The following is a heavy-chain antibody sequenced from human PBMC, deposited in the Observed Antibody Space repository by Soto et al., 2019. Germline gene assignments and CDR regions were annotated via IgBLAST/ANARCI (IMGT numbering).Heavy chain of an antibody. CDR3: TPLPPERRGYCSGGSCYPFDS. J-gene: IGHJ4*02. CDR1: GFTFGDYA. Sequence: EVQLVDSGGGLVQPGRSLRLSCTASGFTFGDYAMIWVRQAPGKGLEWVGYITSKTYGGTAEYAASVKGRFTISRDDSKSVVYLQMISLKTEDTAIYYCTPLPPERRGYCSGGSCYPFDSWGQGTLVTVSS. D-gene: IGHD2-15*01. V-gene: IGHV3-49*04. CDR2: ITSKTYGGTA.